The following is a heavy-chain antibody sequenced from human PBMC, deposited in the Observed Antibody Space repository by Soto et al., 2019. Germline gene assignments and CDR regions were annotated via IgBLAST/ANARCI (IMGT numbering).Heavy chain of an antibody. Sequence: QLQLQESGPGLVKPSETLSLTCTVSGGSISSSSYYWGWIRQPPGKGLEWIGSIYYSGSTYYNPSLKSRVTISVDTSKNHFSLKLCSVTAADPAVYYCARPRGLYLDPFDIWGQGTMVTVSS. CDR1: GGSISSSSYY. V-gene: IGHV4-39*02. CDR3: ARPRGLYLDPFDI. J-gene: IGHJ3*02. D-gene: IGHD2-8*01. CDR2: IYYSGST.